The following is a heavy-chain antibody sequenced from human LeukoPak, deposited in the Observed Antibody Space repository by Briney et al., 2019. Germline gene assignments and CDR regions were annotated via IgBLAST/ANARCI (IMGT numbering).Heavy chain of an antibody. Sequence: SETLPLTCTVSGGSINDYYWSWIRQPSGKGLEWIGYIYYSGSTNYNPSLKSRVTISVDTSKNQFSLKLNSVTAADTAVYYCARGDYNGGNRYFDYWGQGALVTVSP. D-gene: IGHD3-10*01. CDR1: GGSINDYY. CDR2: IYYSGST. CDR3: ARGDYNGGNRYFDY. V-gene: IGHV4-59*01. J-gene: IGHJ4*02.